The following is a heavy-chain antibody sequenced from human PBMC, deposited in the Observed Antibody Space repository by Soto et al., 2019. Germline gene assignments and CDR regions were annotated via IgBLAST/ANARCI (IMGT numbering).Heavy chain of an antibody. CDR1: GYTFTSYA. Sequence: QVQLVQAGAEVKKPGASVKVSCKASGYTFTSYAMHWVRQAPGQRLEWMGWINAGNGNTKYSQKFQGRVTITRDTSASTAYMELSSLRSEDTDVYYCAKDYYDSSGYYPPALLFDYWGQGTLVTVSS. J-gene: IGHJ4*02. V-gene: IGHV1-3*01. CDR3: AKDYYDSSGYYPPALLFDY. D-gene: IGHD3-22*01. CDR2: INAGNGNT.